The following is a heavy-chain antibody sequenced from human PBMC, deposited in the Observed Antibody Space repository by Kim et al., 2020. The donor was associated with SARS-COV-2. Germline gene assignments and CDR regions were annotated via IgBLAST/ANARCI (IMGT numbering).Heavy chain of an antibody. J-gene: IGHJ6*02. CDR3: ARSGSYYYYGMDV. V-gene: IGHV4-59*01. D-gene: IGHD3-10*01. Sequence: YPPSLKSRVTISVDTSKNQFSLKLSSVTAADTAVYYCARSGSYYYYGMDVWGQGTTVTVSS.